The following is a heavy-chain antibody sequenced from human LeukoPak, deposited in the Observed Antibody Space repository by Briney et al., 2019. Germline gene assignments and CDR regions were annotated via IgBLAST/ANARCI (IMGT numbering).Heavy chain of an antibody. D-gene: IGHD3-3*01. V-gene: IGHV3-21*01. CDR3: ASLTYYDFWSGPNWFDP. Sequence: GGSLRLSCAASGFTFSSYSVNWVRQAPGKGLEWVSSISSSSSYIYYADSVKGRFTISRDNAKNSLYLQMNSLRAEDTAVYYCASLTYYDFWSGPNWFDPWGQGTLVTVSS. CDR1: GFTFSSYS. CDR2: ISSSSSYI. J-gene: IGHJ5*02.